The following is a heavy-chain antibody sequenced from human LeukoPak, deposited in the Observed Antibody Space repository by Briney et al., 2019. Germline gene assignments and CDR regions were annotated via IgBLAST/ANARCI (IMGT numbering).Heavy chain of an antibody. D-gene: IGHD3-10*01. Sequence: GGSLRLSCAASGFTFSSYGMHWVRQAPGKGLEWVAFIRYDGSNKYYADSVKGRFTISRDNSKNTLYLQMNSLRAEDTAVYYCATTGGSGSYYTEFDYWGQGTLVTVSS. J-gene: IGHJ4*02. V-gene: IGHV3-30*02. CDR1: GFTFSSYG. CDR3: ATTGGSGSYYTEFDY. CDR2: IRYDGSNK.